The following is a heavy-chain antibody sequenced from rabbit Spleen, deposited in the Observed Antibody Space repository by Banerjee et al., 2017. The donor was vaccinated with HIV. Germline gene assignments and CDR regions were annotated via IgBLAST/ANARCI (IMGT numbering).Heavy chain of an antibody. V-gene: IGHV1S45*01. J-gene: IGHJ4*01. CDR1: GFSFSSSYV. CDR3: AREGSYGASFKL. CDR2: IWVSVGNT. Sequence: QEQLVESGGGLVQPGTSLILTCTASGFSFSSSYVMCWVRQAPGKGLELIACIWVSVGNTYYASWAKGRFTISKTSSTTVTLQMTSLTGADTATYFCAREGSYGASFKLWGPGTLVTVS. D-gene: IGHD4-2*01.